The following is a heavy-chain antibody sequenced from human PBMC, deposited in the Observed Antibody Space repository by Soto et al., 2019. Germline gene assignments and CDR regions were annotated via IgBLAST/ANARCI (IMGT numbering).Heavy chain of an antibody. Sequence: QLQLQESGSGLVKPSQTLSLTCAVSGGSISSGGYSWSWIRQPPGKGLEWIGYIYHSGSTYYNPSRNRSVTQADDRSKSQFSLKLRSVTAAETPVYYCARASTTGTTRVYWGQEPWSPSLQ. CDR1: GGSISSGGYS. V-gene: IGHV4-30-2*01. CDR3: ARASTTGTTRVY. CDR2: IYHSGST. J-gene: IGHJ4*01. D-gene: IGHD4-17*01.